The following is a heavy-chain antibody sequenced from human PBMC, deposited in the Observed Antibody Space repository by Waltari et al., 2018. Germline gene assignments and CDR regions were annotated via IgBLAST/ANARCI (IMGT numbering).Heavy chain of an antibody. CDR1: GGSISSSSYY. Sequence: QLQLQESGPGLVKPSETLSLTCTVSGGSISSSSYYWGWIRQPPGKGLEWIGSIYYSGGTSYSPPVKSGVTMSVDTSKNQFSLKLSSVTAADTAVYYGARDSSGWDYNWFDPWGQGTLVTVSS. CDR2: IYYSGGT. J-gene: IGHJ5*02. D-gene: IGHD6-19*01. CDR3: ARDSSGWDYNWFDP. V-gene: IGHV4-39*07.